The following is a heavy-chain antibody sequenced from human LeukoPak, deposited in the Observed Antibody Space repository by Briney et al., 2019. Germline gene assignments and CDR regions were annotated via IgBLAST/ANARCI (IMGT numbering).Heavy chain of an antibody. J-gene: IGHJ4*02. V-gene: IGHV4-38-2*02. Sequence: SETLSLTCTVSGHSFSSGYYWGWIRQPPGKGLEWIGSIYHSGSTYSNPSLRSRVTISVDTSKNQFSLKLSSVTAADTAVYYCALLTGYAYWGQGTLVTVSS. CDR2: IYHSGST. CDR1: GHSFSSGYY. D-gene: IGHD3-9*01. CDR3: ALLTGYAY.